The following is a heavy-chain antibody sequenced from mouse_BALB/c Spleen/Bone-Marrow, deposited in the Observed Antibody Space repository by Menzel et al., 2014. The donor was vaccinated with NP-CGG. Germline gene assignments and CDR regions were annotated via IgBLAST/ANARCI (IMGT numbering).Heavy chain of an antibody. J-gene: IGHJ4*01. CDR2: ISYSGST. CDR3: ARDVYAMDY. V-gene: IGHV3-2*02. CDR1: GYSITSDYA. Sequence: DVQLQESGPGLVKPSQSLSLTCTVTGYSITSDYAWNWIRQFPGNKLEWMGYISYSGSTSYNPSLKSRISFTRDKSKNQFFLQLNSVTTEDTATYYCARDVYAMDYWGQGTSVTVSS.